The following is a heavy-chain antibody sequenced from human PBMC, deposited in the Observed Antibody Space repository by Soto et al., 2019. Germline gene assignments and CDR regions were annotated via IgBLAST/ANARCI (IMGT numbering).Heavy chain of an antibody. V-gene: IGHV3-53*01. CDR2: IYSDNKT. CDR1: GFTVSSNY. J-gene: IGHJ6*02. D-gene: IGHD2-8*02. Sequence: EVQLVESGGGLIQSGGSLRLSCAASGFTVSSNYMNWVRQAPGKGLEWVSVIYSDNKTYYADSVKGRFTISRDKSKNTLYIQMNSLRAEDTAISYCARGYWAGGMDVWGQGPTITVSS. CDR3: ARGYWAGGMDV.